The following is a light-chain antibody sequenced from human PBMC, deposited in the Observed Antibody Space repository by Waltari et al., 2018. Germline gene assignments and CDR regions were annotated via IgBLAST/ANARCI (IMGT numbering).Light chain of an antibody. J-gene: IGKJ2*01. CDR3: QQYYDPPYS. V-gene: IGKV4-1*01. Sequence: DIVVTQSPDSLPVSLGERATISRKSSQNLLHSSNHKNYLSWYLHKPGQPPQLLIYWSSTRASGVPDRFSGSGSGTDFSLTISSLQAEDVAVYYCQQYYDPPYSFGQGTKLEIK. CDR1: QNLLHSSNHKNY. CDR2: WSS.